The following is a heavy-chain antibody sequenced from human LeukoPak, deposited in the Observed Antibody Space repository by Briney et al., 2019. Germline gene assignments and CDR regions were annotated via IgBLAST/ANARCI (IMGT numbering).Heavy chain of an antibody. Sequence: PGGSLRLSCTASGFTFSDHYVDWVRQAPGKGPEWVGRTRNKARRYTTEYAASVQGRFTISRDDSKNSLYLQMSSLRTEDTAVYYCVRLRAGDYYVDFWGQGTLVTVSS. CDR2: TRNKARRYTT. CDR1: GFTFSDHY. J-gene: IGHJ4*02. V-gene: IGHV3-72*01. CDR3: VRLRAGDYYVDF. D-gene: IGHD3-10*01.